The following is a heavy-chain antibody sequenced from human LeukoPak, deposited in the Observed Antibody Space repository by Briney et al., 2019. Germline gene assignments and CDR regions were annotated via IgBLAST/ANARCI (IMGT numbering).Heavy chain of an antibody. CDR3: AREELIVVVPAAIRPGWAFDI. V-gene: IGHV6-1*01. CDR2: TYYRSKWYN. D-gene: IGHD2-2*01. Sequence: SQTLSLTCAISGDSVSSNSAAWNWIRQSPSRGLEWLGRTYYRSKWYNDYAVSVKSRITINPDTSKNQFSLQLNSVTPEDTAVYYCAREELIVVVPAAIRPGWAFDIWGQGTMVTVSS. CDR1: GDSVSSNSAA. J-gene: IGHJ3*02.